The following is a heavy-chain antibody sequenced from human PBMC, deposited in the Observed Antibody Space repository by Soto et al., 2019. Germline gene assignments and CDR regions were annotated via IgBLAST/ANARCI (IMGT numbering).Heavy chain of an antibody. D-gene: IGHD6-13*01. J-gene: IGHJ3*02. V-gene: IGHV3-74*03. CDR3: ARVGGPSRSSGAFDI. CDR2: IKNDESIT. Sequence: EVQLEESGGDLVQPRGSLRLSCAASGFSLSSEWMHWVRQAPGRGLVWVARIKNDESITTYADTVKGRFTISRATAKTTLYLQMNSLTAEDTAVYYFARVGGPSRSSGAFDIWGQGTMVNISS. CDR1: GFSLSSEW.